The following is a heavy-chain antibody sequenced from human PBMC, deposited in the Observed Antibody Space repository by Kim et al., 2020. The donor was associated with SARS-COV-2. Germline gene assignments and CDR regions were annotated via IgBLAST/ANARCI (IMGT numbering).Heavy chain of an antibody. Sequence: GGSLRLSCAASGFTFDDYGMSWVRQAPGKGLEWVSGINWNGGSTGYADSVKGRFTISRDNAKNSLYLQMNSLRAEDTALYHCARARVRGVIYRAEFDPWGQGTLVTVSS. CDR1: GFTFDDYG. D-gene: IGHD3-10*01. J-gene: IGHJ5*02. CDR2: INWNGGST. V-gene: IGHV3-20*01. CDR3: ARARVRGVIYRAEFDP.